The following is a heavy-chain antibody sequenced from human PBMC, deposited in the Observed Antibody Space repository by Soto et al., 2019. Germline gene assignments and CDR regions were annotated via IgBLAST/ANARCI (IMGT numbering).Heavy chain of an antibody. Sequence: RRLSCAASGFTFSSYEMNWVRQAPGKGLEWVSYISSSGSTIYYADSVKGRFTISRDNAKNSLYLQMNSLRAEDTAVYYCARETEWHFDHWGQGTLVTVSS. J-gene: IGHJ4*02. CDR3: ARETEWHFDH. CDR1: GFTFSSYE. V-gene: IGHV3-48*03. D-gene: IGHD3-3*01. CDR2: ISSSGSTI.